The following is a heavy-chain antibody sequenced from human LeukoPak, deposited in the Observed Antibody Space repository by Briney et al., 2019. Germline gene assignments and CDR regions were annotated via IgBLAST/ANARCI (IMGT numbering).Heavy chain of an antibody. CDR2: ISGSGGST. CDR3: ARDASRIQLWPL. D-gene: IGHD5-18*01. CDR1: GFTFSSYG. V-gene: IGHV3-23*01. J-gene: IGHJ4*02. Sequence: PGGSLRLSCAASGFTFSSYGMSWVRQAPGKGLEWVSAISGSGGSTYYADSVKGRFTISRDNSKNTLYLQMNSLRAEDTAIYYCARDASRIQLWPLWGQGTLVTVSS.